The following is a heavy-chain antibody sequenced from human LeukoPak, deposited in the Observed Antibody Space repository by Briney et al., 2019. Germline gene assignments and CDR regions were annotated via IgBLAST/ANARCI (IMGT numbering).Heavy chain of an antibody. CDR1: GYTFTSYY. CDR3: ATGIAATGTLDY. CDR2: INAGNGNT. D-gene: IGHD6-13*01. V-gene: IGHV1-3*01. J-gene: IGHJ4*02. Sequence: ASVKVSCKASGYTFTSYYMHWVRQAPGQRLEWMGWINAGNGNTKYSQKFQGRVTITRDTSASTAYMELSSLRSEDTAVYYCATGIAATGTLDYWGQGTLVTVSS.